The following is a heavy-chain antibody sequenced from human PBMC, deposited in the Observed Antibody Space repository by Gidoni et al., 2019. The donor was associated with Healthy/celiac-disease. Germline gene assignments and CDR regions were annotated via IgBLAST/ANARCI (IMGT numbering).Heavy chain of an antibody. D-gene: IGHD5-18*01. J-gene: IGHJ4*02. Sequence: QVQLQQWGAGLLKPSETLSLTCAVYGGSFSGYYWSWIRQPPGKGLEWIGEINHSVSTNYNPSLKSRVTISVDTSKNQFSLKLSSVTAADTAVYYCARRGRIQLRRRGFDYWGQGTLVTVSS. CDR1: GGSFSGYY. CDR2: INHSVST. CDR3: ARRGRIQLRRRGFDY. V-gene: IGHV4-34*01.